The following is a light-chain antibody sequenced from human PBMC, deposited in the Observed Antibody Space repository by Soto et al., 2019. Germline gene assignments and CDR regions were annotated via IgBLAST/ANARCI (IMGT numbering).Light chain of an antibody. J-gene: IGKJ4*01. CDR2: AAS. Sequence: DLQITQSPSAMSASVVDRVTITCRECEDIHKYLVWFQQKAEKVPQRLICAASTLKSGVPSSFSHSGSGTEFTLTINSLQREDFATYYCPQYRSYPQTFGGGTKVDIK. CDR3: PQYRSYPQT. V-gene: IGKV1-17*03. CDR1: EDIHKY.